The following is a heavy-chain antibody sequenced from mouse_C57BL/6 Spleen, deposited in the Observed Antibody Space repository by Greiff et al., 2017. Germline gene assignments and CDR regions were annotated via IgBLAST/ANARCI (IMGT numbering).Heavy chain of an antibody. Sequence: QVQLQQPGAELVRPGASVTLSCKASGYTFTDYEMHWVKQTPVHGLEWIGAIDPETGGTAYNQKFKGKAILTADKSSSTAYMKLRSLTSEDSAVYDCYKWESNLAWFAYWGQGTLVTVSA. J-gene: IGHJ3*01. D-gene: IGHD4-1*01. V-gene: IGHV1-15*01. CDR1: GYTFTDYE. CDR3: YKWESNLAWFAY. CDR2: IDPETGGT.